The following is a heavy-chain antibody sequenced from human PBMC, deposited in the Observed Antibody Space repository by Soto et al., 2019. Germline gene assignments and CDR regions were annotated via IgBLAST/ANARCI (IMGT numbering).Heavy chain of an antibody. CDR2: INPSGGST. CDR3: ARKVTTTGYFDY. CDR1: GYTFTSYY. D-gene: IGHD4-4*01. J-gene: IGHJ4*02. V-gene: IGHV1-46*01. Sequence: ASGKVSCKASGYTFTSYYMHWVRQAPGQGLEWMGIINPSGGSTSYAQKFQGRVTMTRDTSTSTVYMELSSLRSEDTAVYYCARKVTTTGYFDYWGQGTLVNVSS.